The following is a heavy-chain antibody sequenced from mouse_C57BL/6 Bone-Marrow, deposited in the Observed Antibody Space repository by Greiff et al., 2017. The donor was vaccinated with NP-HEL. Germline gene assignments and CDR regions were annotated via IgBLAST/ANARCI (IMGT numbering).Heavy chain of an antibody. V-gene: IGHV8-12*01. CDR1: GFSLSTSGMG. CDR3: ARRPVYGNYAMDY. Sequence: QVTLKESGPGILQSSQTLSLTCSFSGFSLSTSGMGVSWIRQPSGKGLEWLAHIYWDDDKRYNPSLKSRLTISKDTSRNQVFLKITSVDTADTATYYCARRPVYGNYAMDYWGQGTSVTVSS. CDR2: IYWDDDK. D-gene: IGHD2-1*01. J-gene: IGHJ4*01.